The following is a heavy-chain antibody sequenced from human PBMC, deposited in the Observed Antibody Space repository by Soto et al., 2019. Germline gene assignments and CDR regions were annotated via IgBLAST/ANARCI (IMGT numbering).Heavy chain of an antibody. CDR2: IDASSYAI. D-gene: IGHD1-26*01. CDR1: GFTFSSYW. Sequence: EVQLVESGGGLVQPGGSLRLSCAASGFTFSSYWMHWVRQAPGKGLQWLSYIDASSYAIRYADSVTGRFTISRDNAQNLVYLQMNSLRVEDTAIYYCAGGVVYTGSFQHWGQGTLVTVSS. V-gene: IGHV3-48*04. J-gene: IGHJ1*01. CDR3: AGGVVYTGSFQH.